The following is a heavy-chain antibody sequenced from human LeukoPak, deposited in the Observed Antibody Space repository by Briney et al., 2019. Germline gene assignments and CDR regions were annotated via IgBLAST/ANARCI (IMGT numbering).Heavy chain of an antibody. J-gene: IGHJ5*02. CDR3: AKDRITMAPKPDWFDP. CDR2: ISGSGGST. D-gene: IGHD3-10*01. V-gene: IGHV3-23*01. CDR1: GFTFSSYA. Sequence: GGSLRLSCAASGFTFSSYAMSWVRQAPGKGLEWVSAISGSGGSTYYADSEKGRFTISRDNSKNTLYLQMNSLRAEDTAVYYCAKDRITMAPKPDWFDPWGQGTLVTVSS.